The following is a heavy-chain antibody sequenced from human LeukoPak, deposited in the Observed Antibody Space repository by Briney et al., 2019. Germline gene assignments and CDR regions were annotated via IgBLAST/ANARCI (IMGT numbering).Heavy chain of an antibody. CDR1: GYTLTELS. Sequence: ASVKVSCKVSGYTLTELSMHWVRQAPGKGLEWMGGFDPEDGETIYAQKFQGRVTMTEDTSTDTAYMELSSLRSEDTAVYYCATDRVLPLGARNYGDYSNAFDIWGQGTMVTVSS. J-gene: IGHJ3*02. V-gene: IGHV1-24*01. D-gene: IGHD4-17*01. CDR3: ATDRVLPLGARNYGDYSNAFDI. CDR2: FDPEDGET.